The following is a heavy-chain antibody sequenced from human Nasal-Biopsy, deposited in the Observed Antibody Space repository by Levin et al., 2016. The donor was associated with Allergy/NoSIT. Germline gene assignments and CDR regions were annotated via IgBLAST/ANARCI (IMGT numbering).Heavy chain of an antibody. CDR2: IRSRAYGATV. CDR3: TRVFRMGDPYFDY. Sequence: GGSLRLSCTASGFPFGDYGLNWVRQAPGKGLEWIGFIRSRAYGATVEYAASLEGRFTISRDDSKYIVYLQMNNLRTEDTAMYFCTRVFRMGDPYFDYWGQGTLVTVSS. D-gene: IGHD2-21*02. CDR1: GFPFGDYG. J-gene: IGHJ4*02. V-gene: IGHV3-49*04.